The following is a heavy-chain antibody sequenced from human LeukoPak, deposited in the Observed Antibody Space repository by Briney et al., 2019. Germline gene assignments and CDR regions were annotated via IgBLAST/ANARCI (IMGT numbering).Heavy chain of an antibody. CDR3: AREGYCDFWSGYSFDY. V-gene: IGHV3-48*04. J-gene: IGHJ4*02. D-gene: IGHD3-3*01. CDR2: ISSSSSTI. Sequence: GGSLRLSCAASGFTFSSYSMNWVRQAPGKGLEWVSYISSSSSTIYYADSVKGRFTISRDNAKNSLYLQMNSLRAEDTAVYYCAREGYCDFWSGYSFDYWGQGTLVTVSS. CDR1: GFTFSSYS.